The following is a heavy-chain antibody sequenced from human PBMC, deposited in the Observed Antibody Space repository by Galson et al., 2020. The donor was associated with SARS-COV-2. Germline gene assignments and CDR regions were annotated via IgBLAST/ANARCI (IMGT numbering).Heavy chain of an antibody. CDR2: IYSEGSST. V-gene: IGHV3-74*01. Sequence: ALHGESLKISCAASGFTFSSYWMHWVRQAPGKGLVWVSRIYSEGSSTSYADSVKGRFTISGANAKNTLYLLMNSLRAEDTAVYYCAKDQGSDYGDQFDHWGQGTLVTGSS. CDR1: GFTFSSYW. D-gene: IGHD4-17*01. CDR3: AKDQGSDYGDQFDH. J-gene: IGHJ4*02.